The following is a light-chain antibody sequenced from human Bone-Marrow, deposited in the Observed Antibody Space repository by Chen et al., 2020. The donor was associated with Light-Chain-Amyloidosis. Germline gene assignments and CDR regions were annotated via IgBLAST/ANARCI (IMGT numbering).Light chain of an antibody. CDR2: DVS. Sequence: QSALTQPASVSGSPGQSITISCTGTSSDVGGYNFVSWYQHHPGKALKLMIYDVSNRPSWISSRFSGSRSGNTASLTISGLQAEDEADYDCSSFTRSHIYVFGTGTTVAVL. CDR3: SSFTRSHIYV. V-gene: IGLV2-14*03. CDR1: SSDVGGYNF. J-gene: IGLJ1*01.